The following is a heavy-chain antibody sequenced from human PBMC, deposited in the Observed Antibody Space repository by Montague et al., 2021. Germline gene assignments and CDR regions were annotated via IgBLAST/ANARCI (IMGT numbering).Heavy chain of an antibody. D-gene: IGHD2-8*01. CDR2: VNHTGTT. V-gene: IGHV4-59*01. CDR3: ARKGTNWDY. J-gene: IGHJ4*02. CDR1: GDSINFYY. Sequence: SETLSLTYTVSGDSINFYYWSWIRQPPGKGLEWIGYVNHTGTTNYNPSLKSRVTMSVDTSRNQFFLNVNSVTAADTAVYYCARKGTNWDYWGQGTLVTVSS.